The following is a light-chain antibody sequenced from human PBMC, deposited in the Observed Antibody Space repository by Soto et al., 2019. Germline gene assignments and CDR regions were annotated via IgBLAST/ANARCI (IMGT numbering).Light chain of an antibody. V-gene: IGKV3-20*01. CDR2: GAS. CDR1: QSVSSSY. CDR3: QLYDRSSTMFI. J-gene: IGKJ2*01. Sequence: EIVLTQSPGTLSLSPGERAALSCRASQSVSSSYLARYQQTPGQAPRLLIYGASSSATGISDRLSSSGSGTDFTFTISRFEPEDFSGYYLQLYDRSSTMFIFVQGTKLEIK.